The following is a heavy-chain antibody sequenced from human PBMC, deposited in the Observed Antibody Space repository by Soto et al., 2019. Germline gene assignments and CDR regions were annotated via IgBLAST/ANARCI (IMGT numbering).Heavy chain of an antibody. CDR1: GYIFTSYY. Sequence: QVQLVQSGAEVKKPGASVKVSCKASGYIFTSYYIHWVRQAPGQGLEWMALINPNGGNTNYAQKFQVRVTMTEDTPTSTVYIELSSLRSEDTYVYYCERALRYHDAIGYPGYFQLCSQGTPVTVSS. CDR2: INPNGGNT. CDR3: ERALRYHDAIGYPGYFQL. J-gene: IGHJ1*01. D-gene: IGHD3-22*01. V-gene: IGHV1-46*01.